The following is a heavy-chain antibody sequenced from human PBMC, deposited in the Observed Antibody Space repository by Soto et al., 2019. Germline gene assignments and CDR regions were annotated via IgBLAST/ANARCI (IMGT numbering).Heavy chain of an antibody. V-gene: IGHV4-31*03. J-gene: IGHJ5*02. CDR3: AREGIAAAGTNWFDP. CDR2: IYYSGST. CDR1: GGSISSGGYY. D-gene: IGHD6-13*01. Sequence: QVQLQESGPGLVKPSQTLSLTCTVSGGSISSGGYYWSWIRQHPGKGLEWIGYIYYSGSTYYNPSLKSRLTISVDTSKNQFSLKLSSVTAAGTAVYYCAREGIAAAGTNWFDPWGQGTLVTVSS.